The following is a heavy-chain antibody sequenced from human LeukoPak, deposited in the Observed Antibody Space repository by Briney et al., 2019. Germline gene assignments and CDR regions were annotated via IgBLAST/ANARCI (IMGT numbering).Heavy chain of an antibody. J-gene: IGHJ6*02. Sequence: ASVKVSCKASGGTFSSYAISWVRQAPGQGLEWMGWINPSSGGTNYAQKFQGCVTMTRDMSINTAYMELSRLTSDDTAVYYCARTTNYYHGMDVWGQGTTVTVSS. CDR1: GGTFSSYA. CDR3: ARTTNYYHGMDV. D-gene: IGHD1-1*01. V-gene: IGHV1-2*04. CDR2: INPSSGGT.